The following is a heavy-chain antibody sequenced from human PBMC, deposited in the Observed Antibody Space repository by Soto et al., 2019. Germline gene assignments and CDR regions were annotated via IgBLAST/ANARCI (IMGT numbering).Heavy chain of an antibody. CDR3: VHSRCGGDCLRSYSSHYYYGMDV. CDR2: IYWDNDK. Sequence: QITLKESGPTLVKPTQTLTLTCTFSGFSLSTGGVGVDWIRQPPGKALEWLALIYWDNDKRYSPSLRSRLTVTKDTSKNQVVLTMTNMDPVDTATYYCVHSRCGGDCLRSYSSHYYYGMDVWGQGTTVTVFS. CDR1: GFSLSTGGVG. J-gene: IGHJ6*02. V-gene: IGHV2-5*02. D-gene: IGHD2-21*02.